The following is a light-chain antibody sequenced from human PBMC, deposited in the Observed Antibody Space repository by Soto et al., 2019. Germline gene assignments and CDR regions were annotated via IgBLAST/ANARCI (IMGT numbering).Light chain of an antibody. J-gene: IGKJ5*01. V-gene: IGKV3-15*01. CDR1: QSVSSN. CDR3: QQYKNWPAIT. Sequence: IVMTQSPRTVSVSPGVRVTLSCRASQSVSSNLAWYQQKPGQAPRLLIYGASTRATGIPARFSGSGSGTEFTPTISSLQSEDFTVYYCQQYKNWPAITFGQGTRLEIK. CDR2: GAS.